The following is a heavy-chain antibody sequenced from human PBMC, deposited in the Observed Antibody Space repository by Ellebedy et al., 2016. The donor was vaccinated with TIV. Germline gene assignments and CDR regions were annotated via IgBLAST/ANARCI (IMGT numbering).Heavy chain of an antibody. CDR3: ARQDTVDTAMFMY. CDR1: GYTFSSYW. V-gene: IGHV5-51*01. CDR2: IYPGDSNI. J-gene: IGHJ4*02. Sequence: GESLKISCEHSGYTFSSYWIGWVRQTPGRGLEWMGAIYPGDSNIKYSPSFQGQVTISADKSISTAYLQWSSLKASDTATYYCARQDTVDTAMFMYWGQGSLVTVSS. D-gene: IGHD5-18*01.